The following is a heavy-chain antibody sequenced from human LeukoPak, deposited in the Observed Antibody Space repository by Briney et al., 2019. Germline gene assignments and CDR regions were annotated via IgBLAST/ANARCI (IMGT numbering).Heavy chain of an antibody. D-gene: IGHD1-1*01. CDR1: GFTFSNYA. V-gene: IGHV3-23*01. CDR3: AKVVGTGTTPTDY. J-gene: IGHJ4*02. CDR2: ISGSGSNP. Sequence: GLSLRLSCAASGFTFSNYAMTWVRQAPGKGLECVSVISGSGSNPDYADSVKGRFTISRDNSKNKLSLQMNSLRAEDTAVYYCAKVVGTGTTPTDYWGQGTLVTVSS.